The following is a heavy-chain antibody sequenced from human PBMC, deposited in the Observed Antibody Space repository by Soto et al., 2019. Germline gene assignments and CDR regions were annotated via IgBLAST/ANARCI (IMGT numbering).Heavy chain of an antibody. CDR3: ARHSGSYYDY. V-gene: IGHV5-51*01. J-gene: IGHJ4*02. Sequence: PGESLKISCKGSGYSFTSYWIAWVRQMPGKGLEWMGVIYPGDSDTKYSPSFQGQVTVSADKSITTAYLQWSRLKASDTAMYYCARHSGSYYDYWGQGTPVTVSS. CDR1: GYSFTSYW. D-gene: IGHD1-26*01. CDR2: IYPGDSDT.